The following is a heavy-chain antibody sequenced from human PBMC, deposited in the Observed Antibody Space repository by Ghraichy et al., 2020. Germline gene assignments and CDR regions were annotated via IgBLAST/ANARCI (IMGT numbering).Heavy chain of an antibody. V-gene: IGHV4-34*01. CDR3: ARGMGIGGFWSGYYRRSGAFDI. J-gene: IGHJ3*02. Sequence: SETLSLTCAVYGGSFSGYYWSWIRQPPGKGLEWIGEINHSGSTNYNPSLKSRVTISVDTSKNQFSLKLSSVTAADTAVYYCARGMGIGGFWSGYYRRSGAFDIWGQGTMVTVSS. CDR2: INHSGST. D-gene: IGHD3-3*01. CDR1: GGSFSGYY.